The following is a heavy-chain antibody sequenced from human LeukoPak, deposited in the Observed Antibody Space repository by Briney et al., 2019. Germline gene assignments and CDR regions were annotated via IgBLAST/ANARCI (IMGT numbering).Heavy chain of an antibody. J-gene: IGHJ5*02. CDR1: GFTFSNYA. Sequence: GGSLRLSCSASGFTFSNYATHCVRQAPGKGLEYISAITGNGGTIYYADSVKGRFTISRDNSKNTLYLQMSGLRGEDTALYYWVNLGAAGRFDPWGQGTLVTVSS. CDR3: VNLGAAGRFDP. V-gene: IGHV3-64D*09. D-gene: IGHD6-13*01. CDR2: ITGNGGTI.